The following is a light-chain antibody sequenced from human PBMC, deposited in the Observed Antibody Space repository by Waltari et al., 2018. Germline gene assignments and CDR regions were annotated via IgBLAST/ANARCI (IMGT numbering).Light chain of an antibody. V-gene: IGKV3-15*01. J-gene: IGKJ1*01. CDR2: GAS. CDR1: QSVSSN. Sequence: EIVMTQSPATLSVSPGERATLSCRASQSVSSNLAWYQQNPGQAPRLLIYGASTRATGIPASFSGSGSGTEFTLTISSLQSEDFAVYYCQQYNNWPPWTFGQGTKVEIK. CDR3: QQYNNWPPWT.